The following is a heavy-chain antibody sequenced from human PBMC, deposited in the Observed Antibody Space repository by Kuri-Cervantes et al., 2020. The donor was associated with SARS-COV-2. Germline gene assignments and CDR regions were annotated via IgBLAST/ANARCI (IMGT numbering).Heavy chain of an antibody. CDR2: ISGSGGST. Sequence: GGSLRLSCAASGDIFTDAWTSWVRQAPGKGLEWVSAISGSGGSTYYADSVKGRFTISRDNSKNTLYLQMNSLRAEDTAVYYCAKGGSRDNWFDPWGQGTLVTVSS. V-gene: IGHV3-23*01. CDR1: GDIFTDA. J-gene: IGHJ5*02. CDR3: AKGGSRDNWFDP. D-gene: IGHD2-15*01.